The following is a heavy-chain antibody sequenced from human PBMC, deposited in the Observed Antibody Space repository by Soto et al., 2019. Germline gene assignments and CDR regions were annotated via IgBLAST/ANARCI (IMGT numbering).Heavy chain of an antibody. V-gene: IGHV3-23*01. D-gene: IGHD6-19*01. Sequence: HPGGSLRLSCAASGFTFSYCGMSWVRQAPGKGLEWVSGIGGTSGNTYYVDSVKGRFTISRDNSKNMVYLQMNSLRAEDTAVYYCTKKARSNSGWSDNWGQGTLVTVSS. J-gene: IGHJ4*02. CDR3: TKKARSNSGWSDN. CDR1: GFTFSYCG. CDR2: IGGTSGNT.